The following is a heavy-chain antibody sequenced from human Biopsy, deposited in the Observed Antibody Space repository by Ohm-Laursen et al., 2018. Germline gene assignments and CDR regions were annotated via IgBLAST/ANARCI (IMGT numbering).Heavy chain of an antibody. D-gene: IGHD2-2*01. CDR2: INWNSDNL. Sequence: SLRLSCAASGFIFGDYAMHWVRQAPGKGLEWVSGINWNSDNLGYVGSVKGRFTTSRDNAKNSLDLQMNSLRAEDTAVYYCARTRLSIVIKPAAVVFDNWGQGTLVTVSS. CDR3: ARTRLSIVIKPAAVVFDN. J-gene: IGHJ4*02. V-gene: IGHV3-9*01. CDR1: GFIFGDYA.